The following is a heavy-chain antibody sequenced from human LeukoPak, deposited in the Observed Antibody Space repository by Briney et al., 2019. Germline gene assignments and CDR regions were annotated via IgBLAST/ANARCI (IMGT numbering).Heavy chain of an antibody. V-gene: IGHV4-34*01. Sequence: SETLSLTCAVYGGSFSGYYWSWIRQPPGRGLEWIGEINHSGSTNYNPSLKSRVTISVDTSKNQFSLKLSSVTAADTAVYYCARWDIAVAGTLDYWGQGALVTVSS. CDR1: GGSFSGYY. CDR3: ARWDIAVAGTLDY. D-gene: IGHD6-19*01. CDR2: INHSGST. J-gene: IGHJ4*02.